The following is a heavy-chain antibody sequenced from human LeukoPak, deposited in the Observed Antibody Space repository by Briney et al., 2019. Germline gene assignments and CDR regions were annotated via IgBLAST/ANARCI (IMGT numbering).Heavy chain of an antibody. CDR2: IYHSGST. Sequence: PSETLSLTCTVSGYSISSGYYWGWIRQPPGKGLEWIGSIYHSGSTYYNPSLKSRVTISVDTSKNQFSLKLSSVTAADTAVYYCASIVVVAATDYYFDYWGQGTLVTVSS. D-gene: IGHD2-15*01. J-gene: IGHJ4*02. CDR1: GYSISSGYY. CDR3: ASIVVVAATDYYFDY. V-gene: IGHV4-38-2*02.